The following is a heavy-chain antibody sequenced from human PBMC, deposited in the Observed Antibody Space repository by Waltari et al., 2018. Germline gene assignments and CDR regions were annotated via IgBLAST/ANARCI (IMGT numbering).Heavy chain of an antibody. CDR1: GYSFTTYW. CDR3: ARPTIHDYGAYGTIKDAFDI. Sequence: EVQLVQSGAEVKKPGESLKISCKSSGYSFTTYWIGWVRQMPGKGIGWMGGVDPCDSDTRYSPSFQGRGTISADKSITTAYLQWSSLKASDTAIYYCARPTIHDYGAYGTIKDAFDIWGQGTMVTVSS. D-gene: IGHD4-17*01. V-gene: IGHV5-51*03. J-gene: IGHJ3*02. CDR2: VDPCDSDT.